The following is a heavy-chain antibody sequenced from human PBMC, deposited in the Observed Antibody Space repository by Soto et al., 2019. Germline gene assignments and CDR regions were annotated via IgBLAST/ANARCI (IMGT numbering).Heavy chain of an antibody. Sequence: SVKVSCKASGYTFTGYYMHWVRQAPGQGLEWMRWINPNSGNTNYAQKFQERVTITRDMSTSTAYMELSSLRSEDTAVYYCAALTGAYNSSSQGRGYYYYGMDVWGQGTTVTVSS. CDR3: AALTGAYNSSSQGRGYYYYGMDV. J-gene: IGHJ6*02. D-gene: IGHD6-6*01. V-gene: IGHV1-2*02. CDR2: INPNSGNT. CDR1: GYTFTGYY.